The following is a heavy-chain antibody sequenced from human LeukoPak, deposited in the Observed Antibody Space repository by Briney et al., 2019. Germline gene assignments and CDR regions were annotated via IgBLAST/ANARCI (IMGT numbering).Heavy chain of an antibody. Sequence: PSETLSLTCAVYGGSFSGYYWSWIRQPPGKGLGWIGEINHSGSTNYNPSLKSRVTISVDTSKNQFSLKLSSVTAADTAVYYCARINEPRRYYDSSGYFLLHAFDIWGQGTMVTVSS. CDR2: INHSGST. CDR3: ARINEPRRYYDSSGYFLLHAFDI. J-gene: IGHJ3*02. V-gene: IGHV4-34*01. CDR1: GGSFSGYY. D-gene: IGHD3-22*01.